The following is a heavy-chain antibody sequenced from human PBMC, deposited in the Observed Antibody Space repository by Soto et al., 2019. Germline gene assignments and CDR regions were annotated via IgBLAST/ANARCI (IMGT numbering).Heavy chain of an antibody. D-gene: IGHD3-22*01. CDR3: ARASYYYDSRGTFDY. CDR2: IYHSGST. Sequence: SETLSLTCAVSGGSISSGGYSWSWIRQPPGKGLEWIGYIYHSGSTYYNPSLKSRVTISVDRSKNQFSLKLSSVTAADTAVYYCARASYYYDSRGTFDYWGQGTTVT. J-gene: IGHJ4*02. CDR1: GGSISSGGYS. V-gene: IGHV4-30-2*01.